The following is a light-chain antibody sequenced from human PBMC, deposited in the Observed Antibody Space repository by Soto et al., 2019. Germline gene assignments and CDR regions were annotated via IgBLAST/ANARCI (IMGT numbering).Light chain of an antibody. V-gene: IGKV3-15*01. J-gene: IGKJ2*01. CDR3: QPSFNWPYT. CDR2: GAS. CDR1: QSVTSN. Sequence: EIVMTQSPATLSVSPGERATLSCRASQSVTSNLAWYQQKPGRAPRLLIYGASTRATGIPARFSGSESGTEFALTISNMESEAFALYYSQPSFNWPYTFGQGTTLAIK.